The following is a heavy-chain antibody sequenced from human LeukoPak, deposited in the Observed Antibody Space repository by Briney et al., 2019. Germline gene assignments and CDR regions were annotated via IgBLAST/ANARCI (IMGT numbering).Heavy chain of an antibody. J-gene: IGHJ5*02. CDR3: ARHEFSSGYYYVGWFDP. Sequence: GESLKISCKGSGYSFTSYWISWVRQMPGKGLEWMGRIDPSDSYTNYSPSFQGHVTISADKSISTAYLQWNSLKASDTAMYYCARHEFSSGYYYVGWFDPWGQGTLVTVSS. D-gene: IGHD3-22*01. CDR2: IDPSDSYT. V-gene: IGHV5-10-1*01. CDR1: GYSFTSYW.